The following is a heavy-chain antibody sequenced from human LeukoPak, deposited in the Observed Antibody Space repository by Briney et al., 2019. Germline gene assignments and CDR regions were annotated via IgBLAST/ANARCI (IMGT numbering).Heavy chain of an antibody. Sequence: GGSLRLSCAASGFTFSSYGMHWVRQAPGKGLEWVSSISSSSSYIYYADSVKGRFTISRDNAKNSLYLQMNSLRAEDTAVYYCARDPSDYCSGGSCPGDPWGQGTLVTVSS. V-gene: IGHV3-21*01. J-gene: IGHJ5*02. CDR3: ARDPSDYCSGGSCPGDP. D-gene: IGHD2-15*01. CDR2: ISSSSSYI. CDR1: GFTFSSYG.